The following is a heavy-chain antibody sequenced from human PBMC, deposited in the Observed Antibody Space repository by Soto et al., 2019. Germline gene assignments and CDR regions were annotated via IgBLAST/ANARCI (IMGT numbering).Heavy chain of an antibody. V-gene: IGHV1-69*06. CDR3: ARDFSTTVTTQRLFDY. Sequence: GASVKVSCKASGGTFSSYAISWVRQAPGQGLERMGGIIPIFGTANYAQKFQGRVTITADKSTSTAYMELSSLSSEDTAVYYCARDFSTTVTTQRLFDYWGQGTLVTVSS. CDR1: GGTFSSYA. D-gene: IGHD4-17*01. J-gene: IGHJ4*02. CDR2: IIPIFGTA.